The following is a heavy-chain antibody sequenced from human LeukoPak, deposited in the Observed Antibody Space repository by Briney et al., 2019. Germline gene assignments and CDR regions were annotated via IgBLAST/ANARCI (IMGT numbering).Heavy chain of an antibody. V-gene: IGHV3-49*03. CDR1: GFTFGDYA. D-gene: IGHD3-9*01. J-gene: IGHJ4*02. Sequence: AGGSLRLSCKNSGFTFGDYAMSWFRQAPGKGLEWVGFIRSKSFGGTTQYAASVKGRLTISRDDSKSIAYLQMSSLKTEDTAIYYCTRVLDWATFDYWGQGTLVTVSS. CDR3: TRVLDWATFDY. CDR2: IRSKSFGGTT.